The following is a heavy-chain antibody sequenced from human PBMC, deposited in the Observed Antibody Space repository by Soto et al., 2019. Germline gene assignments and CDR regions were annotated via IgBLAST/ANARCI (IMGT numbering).Heavy chain of an antibody. J-gene: IGHJ6*02. CDR1: GYSFTSYW. CDR2: IDPSDSYT. V-gene: IGHV5-10-1*01. CDR3: ARRDTVTTFHYYYYGMDV. D-gene: IGHD4-4*01. Sequence: GESLKISCKGSGYSFTSYWISWVRQMPGKGLEWMGRIDPSDSYTNYSPSFQGHVTISADKSISTAYLQWSSLKASDTAMYYCARRDTVTTFHYYYYGMDVCGQGTTVTVSS.